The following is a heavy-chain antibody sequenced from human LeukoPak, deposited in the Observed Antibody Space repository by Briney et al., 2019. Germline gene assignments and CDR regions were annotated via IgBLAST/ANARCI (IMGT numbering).Heavy chain of an antibody. J-gene: IGHJ6*02. CDR3: ARIVSLVYGMDV. V-gene: IGHV1-2*02. CDR2: INPNSGDT. CDR1: GYTFTGYY. Sequence: GASVKVSCKASGYTFTGYYMHWVRQAPGQGLEWMGWINPNSGDTNYAQKFQGRVTMTRDTSISTAYMELSRLRSDDTAVYYCARIVSLVYGMDVWGQGTTVTVSS. D-gene: IGHD5/OR15-5a*01.